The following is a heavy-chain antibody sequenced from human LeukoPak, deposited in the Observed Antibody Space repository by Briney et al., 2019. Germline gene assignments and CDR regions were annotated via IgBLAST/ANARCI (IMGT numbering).Heavy chain of an antibody. CDR3: ARDYYGSTGPLTY. Sequence: GASLRLSCAASGFTFSNYAMSWVRQAPGKGLEWVSAITGSGGNTYYTDSVKGRFTISRDNSKNTLYLQMNSLRAEDTAVYFCARDYYGSTGPLTYWGQGALVTVSS. CDR2: ITGSGGNT. V-gene: IGHV3-23*01. J-gene: IGHJ4*02. D-gene: IGHD3-22*01. CDR1: GFTFSNYA.